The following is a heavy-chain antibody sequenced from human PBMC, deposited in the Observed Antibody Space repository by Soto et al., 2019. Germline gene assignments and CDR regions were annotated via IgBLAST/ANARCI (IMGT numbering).Heavy chain of an antibody. CDR2: INHSGST. D-gene: IGHD1-1*01. CDR1: GGSFSGYY. CDR3: ARGKTGLYYMDV. V-gene: IGHV4-34*01. J-gene: IGHJ6*03. Sequence: SETLSLTCAVYGGSFSGYYWSWIRQPPGKGLEWIGEINHSGSTNYNPSLKSRVTISVDTSKNQFSLKLSSVTAADTAVYYCARGKTGLYYMDVWGKGTTVTVSS.